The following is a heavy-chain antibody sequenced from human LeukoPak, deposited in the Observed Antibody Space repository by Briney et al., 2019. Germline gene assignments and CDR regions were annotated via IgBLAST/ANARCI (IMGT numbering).Heavy chain of an antibody. D-gene: IGHD1-1*01. Sequence: GASVTVSFTASGYTFTSYDINWVRQAPGQGLEWMGWMNPNSGNTGYAQKFQGRVTMTRNTSISTAYMELSSLRSEDTAVYYCARRHTKVYGVYYYYGMDVWGLGTTVTVSS. CDR2: MNPNSGNT. V-gene: IGHV1-8*01. CDR1: GYTFTSYD. J-gene: IGHJ6*02. CDR3: ARRHTKVYGVYYYYGMDV.